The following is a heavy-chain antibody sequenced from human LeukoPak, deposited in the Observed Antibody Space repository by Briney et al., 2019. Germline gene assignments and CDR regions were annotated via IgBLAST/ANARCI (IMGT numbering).Heavy chain of an antibody. CDR2: ISSSGNTI. Sequence: GGSLRLSCAASGFTFSDFYMHWIRQAPGKGLEWLAYISSSGNTIFYADSVKGRLTISRDNAKNSLFLQMNSLRAEDTAVYYCARHDYGGFGVWGKGTSVAVFS. CDR3: ARHDYGGFGV. CDR1: GFTFSDFY. V-gene: IGHV3-11*04. J-gene: IGHJ6*04. D-gene: IGHD4/OR15-4a*01.